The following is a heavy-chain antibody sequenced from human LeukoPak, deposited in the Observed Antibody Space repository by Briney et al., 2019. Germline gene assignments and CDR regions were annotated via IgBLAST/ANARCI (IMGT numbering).Heavy chain of an antibody. CDR2: ISYDGSNK. CDR3: AKAGYGSGNNWFDL. J-gene: IGHJ5*02. Sequence: PGRSLRLSCAASGFTFSSYGMHWVRQAPGKGLEWVAVISYDGSNKYYADSVKGRFTISRDNSKNTLYLQMNSLRAEDTAVYYCAKAGYGSGNNWFDLWGQGTLVTVSS. D-gene: IGHD3-10*01. V-gene: IGHV3-30*18. CDR1: GFTFSSYG.